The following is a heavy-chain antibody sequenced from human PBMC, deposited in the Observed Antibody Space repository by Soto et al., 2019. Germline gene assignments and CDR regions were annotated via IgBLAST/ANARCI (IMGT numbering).Heavy chain of an antibody. J-gene: IGHJ6*02. CDR3: ASPVTGTTRAYYYYYGMDV. Sequence: QVQLVQSGAEVKKPGSSVKVSCKASGGTFSSYAISWVRQAPGQGLEWMGGIIPIFGTANYAQKFQGRVTITADESTSTAYMELSSLRSEDTAVYYCASPVTGTTRAYYYYYGMDVWGQGTTVTVSS. CDR2: IIPIFGTA. D-gene: IGHD1-20*01. CDR1: GGTFSSYA. V-gene: IGHV1-69*01.